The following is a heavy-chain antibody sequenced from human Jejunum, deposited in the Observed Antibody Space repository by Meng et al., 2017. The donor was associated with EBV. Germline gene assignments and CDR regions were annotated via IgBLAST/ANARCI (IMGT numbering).Heavy chain of an antibody. CDR1: GFNFSSYS. J-gene: IGHJ4*02. CDR3: ARGIYSSSLYFDY. Sequence: EVQLVESGXXXXXPXXPXXRSCAASGFNFSSYSINWVRQAPGKGLEWVSFISSSSSYIYYADSVKGRFTISIDNAKNSLYLQMNSLRAEDTAVYYCARGIYSSSLYFDYWGQGTLVTVSS. CDR2: ISSSSSYI. V-gene: IGHV3-21*01. D-gene: IGHD6-6*01.